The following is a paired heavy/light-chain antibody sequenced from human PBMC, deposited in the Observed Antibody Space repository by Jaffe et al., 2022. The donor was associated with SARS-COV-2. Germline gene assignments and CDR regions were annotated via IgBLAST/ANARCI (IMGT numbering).Heavy chain of an antibody. V-gene: IGHV3-15*01. CDR3: TTDFSRTYFGS. J-gene: IGHJ4*02. Sequence: EVQLVESGGGLVKPGGSLRLSCVASGFTFSNVWMNWVRQGPGKGLEWVGRIKRSVEGGETEYAAPVKGRFTISRDDSKSMVHLQMNSLKTEDTGIYFCTTDFSRTYFGSWGQGTMVTVSA. CDR1: GFTFSNVW. CDR2: IKRSVEGGET.
Light chain of an antibody. J-gene: IGKJ3*01. CDR1: QSFSYRF. CDR2: GAS. Sequence: EIVLTQSPDILSLSPGERATLSCRASQSFSYRFLAWYQQKPGQAPRLLMYGASNRASGTPDRFSASESGTDFSLIISTLEPEDFAVYYCQHYGGSPPSFTFGPGTKVEVK. V-gene: IGKV3-20*01. CDR3: QHYGGSPPSFT.